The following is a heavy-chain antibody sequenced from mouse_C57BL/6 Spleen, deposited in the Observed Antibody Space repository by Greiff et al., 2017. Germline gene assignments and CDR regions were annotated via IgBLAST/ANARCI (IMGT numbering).Heavy chain of an antibody. CDR3: ARLRDGYDVRAMDY. V-gene: IGHV14-3*01. Sequence: EVQGVESVAELVRPGASVKLSCTASGFNIKNTYMHWVKQRPEQGLEWIGRIDPANGNTKYAPKFQGKATITADTSSNTAYLQLSSLTSEDTAIYYCARLRDGYDVRAMDYWGQGTSVTVSS. CDR2: IDPANGNT. D-gene: IGHD2-2*01. CDR1: GFNIKNTY. J-gene: IGHJ4*01.